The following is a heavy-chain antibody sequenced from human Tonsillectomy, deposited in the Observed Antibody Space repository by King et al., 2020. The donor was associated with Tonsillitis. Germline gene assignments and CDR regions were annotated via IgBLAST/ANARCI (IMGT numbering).Heavy chain of an antibody. Sequence: VQLVESGGGLVQPGGSLRLSCAASGFTFSSYAMSWVRQAPGKGLEWVSTISGSGGSTYYADSVKGRFTISRDNSKNTLYLQMNSLRAEDTAVYYCAKLFIGYLWFQGYFDLRGRGTLVTVSS. D-gene: IGHD3-10*01. CDR1: GFTFSSYA. J-gene: IGHJ2*01. CDR2: ISGSGGST. CDR3: AKLFIGYLWFQGYFDL. V-gene: IGHV3-23*04.